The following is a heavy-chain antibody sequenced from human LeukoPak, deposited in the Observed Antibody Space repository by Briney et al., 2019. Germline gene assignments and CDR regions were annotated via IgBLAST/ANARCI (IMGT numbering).Heavy chain of an antibody. CDR1: GFTFSSYW. J-gene: IGHJ6*02. CDR3: SKDISAGGLDV. D-gene: IGHD3-16*02. Sequence: PGGSLRLSCAASGFTFSSYWMSWVRQAPGKGLEWVAGVFWNGVDKGYADSVKGRFTIFRDNAKNSMYLRMNSLRIEDTALYYCSKDISAGGLDVWGPGTPVTVSS. V-gene: IGHV3-9*01. CDR2: VFWNGVDK.